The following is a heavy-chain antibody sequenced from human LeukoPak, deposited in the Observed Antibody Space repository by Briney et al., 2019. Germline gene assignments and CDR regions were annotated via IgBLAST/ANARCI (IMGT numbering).Heavy chain of an antibody. CDR1: GGSISSYY. CDR2: IYTSGST. Sequence: SETLSLTCTVSGGSISSYYWSWIRQPAGKGLEWIGRIYTSGSTNYNPSLKSRVTMSVDTSKNQFSLQLSSVTAADTAVYYCARGPDYGGNPNWFDPWGQGTLVTVSS. J-gene: IGHJ5*02. V-gene: IGHV4-4*07. CDR3: ARGPDYGGNPNWFDP. D-gene: IGHD4-23*01.